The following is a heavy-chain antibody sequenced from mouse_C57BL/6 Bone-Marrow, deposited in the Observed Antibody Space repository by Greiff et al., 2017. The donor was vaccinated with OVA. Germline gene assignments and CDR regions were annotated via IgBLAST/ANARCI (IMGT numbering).Heavy chain of an antibody. J-gene: IGHJ2*01. Sequence: QVQLQQPGAELVMPGASVKLSCKASGYTFTSYWMHWVKQRPGQGLEWIGEIDPSDSYNNYNQKFKGKSTLTVDKSSSTAYMQLSSLTSEDSAVYYCARTTGYWGQGTTRTVSS. CDR2: IDPSDSYN. CDR3: ARTTGY. CDR1: GYTFTSYW. D-gene: IGHD2-13*01. V-gene: IGHV1-69*01.